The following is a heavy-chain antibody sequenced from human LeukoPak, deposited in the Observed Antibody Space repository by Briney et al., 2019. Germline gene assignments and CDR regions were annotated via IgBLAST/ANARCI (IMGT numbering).Heavy chain of an antibody. CDR1: GDSISSYY. J-gene: IGHJ6*03. V-gene: IGHV4-4*09. CDR2: IYTSGST. D-gene: IGHD3-10*01. CDR3: ARGIWFGELGYYYYYMDV. Sequence: PSETLSLSCTVSGDSISSYYWSWIRQPPGKGLEGIGYIYTSGSTNYNPSLKSRVTISVDTSKNQFSLKLSSVTAADTAVYYCARGIWFGELGYYYYYMDVWGKGTTVTVSS.